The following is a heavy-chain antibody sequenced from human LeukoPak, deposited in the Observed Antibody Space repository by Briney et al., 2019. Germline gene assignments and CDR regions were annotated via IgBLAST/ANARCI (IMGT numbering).Heavy chain of an antibody. D-gene: IGHD3-10*01. CDR1: GGSISSYY. CDR2: IYYSGST. CDR3: ARDSRWFGDSEWFDP. V-gene: IGHV4-59*01. J-gene: IGHJ5*02. Sequence: SETLSLTCTVSGGSISSYYWSWIRQPPGKGLEWIGYIYYSGSTNYNPSLKSRVTISVDTSKNQFSLKLSSVTAADTAVYYCARDSRWFGDSEWFDPWGQGTLVTVSS.